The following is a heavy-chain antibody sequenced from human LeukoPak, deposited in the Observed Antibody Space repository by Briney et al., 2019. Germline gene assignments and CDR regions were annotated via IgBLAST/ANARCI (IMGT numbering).Heavy chain of an antibody. Sequence: SETLSLTCAVYGGSFSDYFWSWIRQPPGKGLEWIGDIYYSGSIKYNPSLKSRVTMSVDTSKNQFSLKLSSVTAADTATYYCARENPSGYYNRPIDYWGQGTLVTVSS. CDR2: IYYSGSI. V-gene: IGHV4-59*01. CDR3: ARENPSGYYNRPIDY. CDR1: GGSFSDYF. J-gene: IGHJ4*02. D-gene: IGHD3-22*01.